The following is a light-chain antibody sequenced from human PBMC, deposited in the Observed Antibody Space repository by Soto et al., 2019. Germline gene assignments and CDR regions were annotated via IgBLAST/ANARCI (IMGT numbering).Light chain of an antibody. CDR1: QDISGW. J-gene: IGKJ1*01. CDR2: AAS. Sequence: DIQMTQSPSSVSASVGDRVTITCRASQDISGWLACFQQKQVKAPNLLIYAASILQSGVPSTFSGSGSGTDFTLTITYLQTEDFATYYCQQANSFPCTFGQGIQVEF. V-gene: IGKV1D-12*01. CDR3: QQANSFPCT.